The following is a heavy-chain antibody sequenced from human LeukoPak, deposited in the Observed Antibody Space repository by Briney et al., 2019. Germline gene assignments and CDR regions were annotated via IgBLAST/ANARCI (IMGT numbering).Heavy chain of an antibody. CDR3: VKGITAMVPFFDY. CDR1: GFIFSDHY. Sequence: PGGSLRLSCAASGFIFSDHYMDWVRQAPGKGLEWVGRTRNKANSYTTEYAASVKGRFTISRDDSKNSLYLQMHSLKTEDTAVYYCVKGITAMVPFFDYWGQGTLVTVSS. CDR2: TRNKANSYTT. D-gene: IGHD5-18*01. J-gene: IGHJ4*02. V-gene: IGHV3-72*01.